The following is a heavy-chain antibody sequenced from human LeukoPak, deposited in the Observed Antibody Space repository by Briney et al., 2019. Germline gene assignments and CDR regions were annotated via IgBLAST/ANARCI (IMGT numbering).Heavy chain of an antibody. V-gene: IGHV3-48*04. J-gene: IGHJ4*02. CDR2: ISSSGSTI. D-gene: IGHD3-10*01. CDR1: GFTFNSYT. Sequence: GGSLRLSCAASGFTFNSYTMNWVRQAPGKGLEWVSYISSSGSTIYYADSVKGRFTISRDNAKNSLYLQMNSLRAEDAAVYYCASYGSGSYPDWGQGTLVTVSS. CDR3: ASYGSGSYPD.